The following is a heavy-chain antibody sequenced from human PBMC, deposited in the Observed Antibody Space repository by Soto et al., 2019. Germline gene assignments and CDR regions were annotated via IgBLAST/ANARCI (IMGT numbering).Heavy chain of an antibody. CDR3: AREGSDSGDAGGYYYHYYMDV. Sequence: SETQSLTCTVSGVSISSYYWTWIRQPPGKGLEWIGYIYYSGSTNYNPSLKSRVTISVDTSKNQFSLKLNSVTAADTAVYYCAREGSDSGDAGGYYYHYYMDVWGKGTTVTVSS. J-gene: IGHJ6*03. CDR2: IYYSGST. V-gene: IGHV4-59*01. D-gene: IGHD3-16*01. CDR1: GVSISSYY.